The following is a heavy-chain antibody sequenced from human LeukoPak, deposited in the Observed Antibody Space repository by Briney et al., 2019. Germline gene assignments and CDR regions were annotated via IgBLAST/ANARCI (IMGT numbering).Heavy chain of an antibody. CDR3: AGDAYDDASES. CDR1: GFTLSDYW. Sequence: PGGSLRLSCTGSGFTLSDYWMSWARQAAGEGMGWAANLRQDGNGKYYVDSVKGSITISTDNTKKLAYLQMKSLRAKDTAVYYCAGDAYDDASESWGQGTLVTVSS. V-gene: IGHV3-7*01. D-gene: IGHD3-3*01. J-gene: IGHJ5*02. CDR2: LRQDGNGK.